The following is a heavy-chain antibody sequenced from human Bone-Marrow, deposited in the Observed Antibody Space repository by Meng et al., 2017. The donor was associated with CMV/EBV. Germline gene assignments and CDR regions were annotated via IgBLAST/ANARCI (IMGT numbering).Heavy chain of an antibody. CDR1: GFTFSSYA. D-gene: IGHD5-12*01. CDR2: IDNSGRNT. J-gene: IGHJ4*02. CDR3: AKDRNSGWNFFDH. Sequence: CAASGFTFSSYAMSWVRQAPGKGLEWVSSIDNSGRNTDYADSLKGRFTISRDNSKNTLFLQMNSLRAEDTALYYCAKDRNSGWNFFDHWGQGALVTVS. V-gene: IGHV3-23*01.